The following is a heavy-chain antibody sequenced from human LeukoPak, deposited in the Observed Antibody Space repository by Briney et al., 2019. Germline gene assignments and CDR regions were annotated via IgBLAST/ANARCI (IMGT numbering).Heavy chain of an antibody. CDR1: GGSISSYY. CDR2: IYYSGST. J-gene: IGHJ4*02. Sequence: SETLSLTCTVSGGSISSYYWSWIRQPPGKGLEWIGYIYYSGSTSYNPSLKSRVTISVDTSKNQFSLKLSFVTAADTAVYYCARGPDPYSGSYYGFDYWGQGTLVTVSS. D-gene: IGHD1-26*01. V-gene: IGHV4-59*01. CDR3: ARGPDPYSGSYYGFDY.